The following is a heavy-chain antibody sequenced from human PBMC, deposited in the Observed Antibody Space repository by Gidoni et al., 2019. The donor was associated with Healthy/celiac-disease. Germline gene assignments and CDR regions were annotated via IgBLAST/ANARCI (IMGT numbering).Heavy chain of an antibody. CDR2: ISSSGSTI. Sequence: EVQQVESGGGWVQRGGSMRLACAAAGFTFSIYEMNWVRQAPGKGLELVSYISSSGSTIYYADSVKGLFTISRDNAKNSLYLQMNSLRAEDTAVYYCAIDAVAGSDYWGQGTLVTVSS. CDR3: AIDAVAGSDY. V-gene: IGHV3-48*03. CDR1: GFTFSIYE. J-gene: IGHJ4*02. D-gene: IGHD6-19*01.